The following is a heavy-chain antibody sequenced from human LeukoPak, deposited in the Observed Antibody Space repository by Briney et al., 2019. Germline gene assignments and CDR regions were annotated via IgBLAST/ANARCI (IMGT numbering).Heavy chain of an antibody. CDR3: AKDKLDYDYI. D-gene: IGHD4-17*01. CDR1: GFIFSDYW. V-gene: IGHV3-7*01. CDR2: IKQDGGEK. Sequence: PGGSLRLSCGVSGFIFSDYWMNWVRQAPGKGLEWVARIKQDGGEKSYVDSVKGRFTISRDNAKNSLYLQMSSLRAEDTAVYYCAKDKLDYDYIWGLGTLVTVSS. J-gene: IGHJ4*02.